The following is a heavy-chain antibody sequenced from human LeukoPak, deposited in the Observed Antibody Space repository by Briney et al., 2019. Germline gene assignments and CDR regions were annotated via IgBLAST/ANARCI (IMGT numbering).Heavy chain of an antibody. V-gene: IGHV3-30-3*01. CDR2: ISYDGSNK. CDR3: ARDGLPEEGGDQYYFDY. J-gene: IGHJ4*02. Sequence: GRSLRLSCAASGFTFSSYAMHWVRQAPGKGLEWVAVISYDGSNKYYADSVKGRFTISRDNSKNTLYLQMNSLRAEDTAVYYCARDGLPEEGGDQYYFDYWGQGTLVTVSS. CDR1: GFTFSSYA. D-gene: IGHD2-21*02.